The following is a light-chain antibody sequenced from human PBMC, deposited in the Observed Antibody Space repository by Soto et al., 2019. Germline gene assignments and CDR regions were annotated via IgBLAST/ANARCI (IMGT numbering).Light chain of an antibody. CDR3: QQYGSSPWT. V-gene: IGKV3-15*01. Sequence: EIIMTQSPATLSVSPGERVTLSCRASQGVGSTLAWYRQQPGQAPRLLIYDAYIRASGVPARFSGSGSGTEFTLTISGLQSEDFAVYFCQQYGSSPWTFGQGTKVEIK. CDR1: QGVGST. CDR2: DAY. J-gene: IGKJ1*01.